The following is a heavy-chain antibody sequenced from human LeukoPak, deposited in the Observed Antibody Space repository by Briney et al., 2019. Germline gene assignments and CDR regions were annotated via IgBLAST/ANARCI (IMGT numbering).Heavy chain of an antibody. Sequence: SETLSLTCTVSGGSISISSYYWGWIRQPPGKGLEWIGSIYYSGSTYYNPSLKSRVTISVDTSKNQFSLKLSSVTAADTAEYYCARASQLVSHYWGRGTLVTVSS. CDR2: IYYSGST. CDR3: ARASQLVSHY. V-gene: IGHV4-39*01. J-gene: IGHJ4*02. D-gene: IGHD6-6*01. CDR1: GGSISISSYY.